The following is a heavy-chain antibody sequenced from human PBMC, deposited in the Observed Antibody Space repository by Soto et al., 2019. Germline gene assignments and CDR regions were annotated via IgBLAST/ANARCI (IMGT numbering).Heavy chain of an antibody. J-gene: IGHJ4*02. CDR2: ISRSGETI. Sequence: GGSLRLSCAACGITFRGFTMNWVRPAPGRGLEWVSYISRSGETIYYADSVKGRFTISRDNAENSLYLQMNSLRDEDTAVYYCASRHLADCSGTSCLYYFDYWGRGALVTVSS. V-gene: IGHV3-48*02. CDR3: ASRHLADCSGTSCLYYFDY. D-gene: IGHD2-2*01. CDR1: GITFRGFT.